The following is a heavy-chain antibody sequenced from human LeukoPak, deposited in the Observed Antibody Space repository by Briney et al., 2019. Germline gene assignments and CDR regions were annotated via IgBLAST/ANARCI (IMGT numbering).Heavy chain of an antibody. CDR2: IIPIFGTA. CDR1: GGTFSSYA. CDR3: ARKTGYSSGWYGDL. Sequence: GASVKVSCKASGGTFSSYAISWVRQAPGQGLEWMGGIIPIFGTANYAQKFQGRVTITADESTSTAYMGLSSLRSEDTAVYYCARKTGYSSGWYGDLWGRGTQVTVSS. D-gene: IGHD6-19*01. V-gene: IGHV1-69*13. J-gene: IGHJ5*02.